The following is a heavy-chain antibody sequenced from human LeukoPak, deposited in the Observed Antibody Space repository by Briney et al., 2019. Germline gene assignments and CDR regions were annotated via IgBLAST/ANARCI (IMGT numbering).Heavy chain of an antibody. D-gene: IGHD5-24*01. J-gene: IGHJ4*02. Sequence: SETLSLTCAVYGGSFSGYYWSWIRQPPGKGLEWIGEINHSGSTNYNPSLKSRVTISVDTSKNQSSLKLSSVTAADTAVYYCARLTSGRDGYNSLIDYWGQGTLVTVSS. CDR3: ARLTSGRDGYNSLIDY. CDR2: INHSGST. CDR1: GGSFSGYY. V-gene: IGHV4-34*01.